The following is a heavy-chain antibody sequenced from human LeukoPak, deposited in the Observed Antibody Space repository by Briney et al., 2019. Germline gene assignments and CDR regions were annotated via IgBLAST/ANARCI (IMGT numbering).Heavy chain of an antibody. J-gene: IGHJ3*02. CDR2: IYTSGST. Sequence: SETLSLTCTVSGGSISSSSYYWSWIRQPAGKGLEWIGRIYTSGSTNYNPSLKSRVTMSVDTSRNQFSLKLSSVTAADTAVYYCARDGHDDAFDIWGQGTMVTVSS. V-gene: IGHV4-61*02. CDR1: GGSISSSSYY. CDR3: ARDGHDDAFDI.